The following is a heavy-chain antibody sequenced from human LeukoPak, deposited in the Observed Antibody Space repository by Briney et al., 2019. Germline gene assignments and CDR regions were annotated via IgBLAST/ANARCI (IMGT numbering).Heavy chain of an antibody. D-gene: IGHD2-2*02. CDR2: INPRRLST. V-gene: IGHV1-46*03. CDR1: GYTLTSYY. CDR3: ARDFFAVVPAAIGY. J-gene: IGHJ4*02. Sequence: ASVKVSCKASGYTLTSYYMHWVRQAPGQGVEGMGIINPRRLSTTYAHKFHGRVTMTSDTSTSTVYMELSSLRSEDTAVYYCARDFFAVVPAAIGYWGQGTLVTVSS.